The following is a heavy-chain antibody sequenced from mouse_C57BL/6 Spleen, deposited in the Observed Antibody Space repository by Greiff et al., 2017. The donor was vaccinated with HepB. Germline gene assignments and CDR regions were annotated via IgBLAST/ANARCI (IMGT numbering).Heavy chain of an antibody. J-gene: IGHJ2*01. V-gene: IGHV1-62-2*01. CDR1: GYTFTEYT. CDR3: ARHGRDYDYDEYYFDY. CDR2: FYPGSGSI. D-gene: IGHD2-4*01. Sequence: VKLMESGAELVKPGASVKLSCKASGYTFTEYTIHWVKQRSGQGLEWIGWFYPGSGSIKYNEKFKDKATLTADKSSSTVYMELSRLTSEDSAVYFCARHGRDYDYDEYYFDYWGQGTTLTVSS.